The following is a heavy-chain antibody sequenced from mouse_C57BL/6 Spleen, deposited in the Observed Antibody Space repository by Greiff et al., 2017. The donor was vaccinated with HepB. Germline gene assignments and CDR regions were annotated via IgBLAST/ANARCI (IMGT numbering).Heavy chain of an antibody. J-gene: IGHJ4*01. CDR1: GFTFSDYG. CDR3: ARVYDYDGGYYAMDY. V-gene: IGHV5-17*01. D-gene: IGHD2-4*01. CDR2: ISSGSSTI. Sequence: EVHLVESGGGLVKPGGSLKLSCAASGFTFSDYGMHWVRQAPEKGLEWVAYISSGSSTIYYADTVKGRFTISRDNAKNTLFLQMTSLRSEDTAMYYCARVYDYDGGYYAMDYWGQGTSVTVSS.